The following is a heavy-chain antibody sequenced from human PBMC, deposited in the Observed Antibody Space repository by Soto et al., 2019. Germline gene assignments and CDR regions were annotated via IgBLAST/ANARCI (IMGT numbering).Heavy chain of an antibody. Sequence: QAQVVQSGAEVRKPGSSVKLSCKDSEGTFNSYAIAWVRKAPGQGLEWMGGIIPYYNTLNYAQKFQDRVTLTADDSTNTVYMELSSLRSDDTAVYFCASGASRWYPYFFGSWAQGTQVTVSS. V-gene: IGHV1-69*01. CDR1: EGTFNSYA. J-gene: IGHJ4*02. D-gene: IGHD6-13*01. CDR2: IIPYYNTL. CDR3: ASGASRWYPYFFGS.